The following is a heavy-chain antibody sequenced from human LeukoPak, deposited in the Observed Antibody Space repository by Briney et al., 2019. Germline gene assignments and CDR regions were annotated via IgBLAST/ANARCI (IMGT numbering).Heavy chain of an antibody. CDR1: GASISGSNYY. CDR3: AKSGGYGLIDY. CDR2: IYSSGST. J-gene: IGHJ4*02. V-gene: IGHV4-39*01. D-gene: IGHD1-26*01. Sequence: ASETLSLTCAVSGASISGSNYYWGWIRQPPGKGLEWIGNIYSSGSTYYNASLQSRVTISIDTSKNQFSLRLNSVTAADTAMYYCAKSGGYGLIDYWGQGTRVTVSS.